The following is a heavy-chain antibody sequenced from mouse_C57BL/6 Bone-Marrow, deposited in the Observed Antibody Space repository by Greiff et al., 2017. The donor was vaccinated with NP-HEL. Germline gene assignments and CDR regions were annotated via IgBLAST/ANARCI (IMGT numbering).Heavy chain of an antibody. J-gene: IGHJ1*03. Sequence: QVQLKQSGPGLVQPSQSLSITCTVSGFSLTSYGVHWVRQSPGKGLEWLGVIWSGGSTDYNAAFISRLSISKDNSKSQVFFKMNSLQADDTAIYYCASIYYYGSSPFYFDVWGTGTTVTVSS. V-gene: IGHV2-2*01. CDR1: GFSLTSYG. CDR2: IWSGGST. CDR3: ASIYYYGSSPFYFDV. D-gene: IGHD1-1*01.